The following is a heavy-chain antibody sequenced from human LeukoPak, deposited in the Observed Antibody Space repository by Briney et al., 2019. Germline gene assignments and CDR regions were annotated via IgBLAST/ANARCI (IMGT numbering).Heavy chain of an antibody. V-gene: IGHV3-23*01. CDR2: ISGNDDGT. CDR3: AKRGPIYSASPGNYFDY. Sequence: GGSLRLSCTASGFTFSTCGMTWVRQAPGKGLEWVSSISGNDDGTYYADSVKGRFTISRDNSKNTLYLQMNSLRAEDTAIYYCAKRGPIYSASPGNYFDYWGQGIPVTVSS. J-gene: IGHJ4*02. CDR1: GFTFSTCG. D-gene: IGHD3-10*01.